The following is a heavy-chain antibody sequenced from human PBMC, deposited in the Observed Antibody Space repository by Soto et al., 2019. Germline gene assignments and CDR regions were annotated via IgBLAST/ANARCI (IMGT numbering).Heavy chain of an antibody. CDR3: ARSGSLRFLEWARGLYYGMDV. V-gene: IGHV4-34*01. D-gene: IGHD3-3*01. CDR1: GGSFSCYY. Sequence: SETLSLTCAVYGGSFSCYYWSLIRQPPGKGLEWIGEINHSGSTNYNPSLKSRVTISVDTSKNQFSLKLSSVTAADTAVYYCARSGSLRFLEWARGLYYGMDVWGQGTTVTVSS. CDR2: INHSGST. J-gene: IGHJ6*02.